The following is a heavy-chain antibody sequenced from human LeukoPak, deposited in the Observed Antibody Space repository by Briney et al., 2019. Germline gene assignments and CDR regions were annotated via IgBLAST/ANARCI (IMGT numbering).Heavy chain of an antibody. CDR2: INPNSGGT. CDR1: GYTFTGYY. CDR3: ARVYRRIYCSGGSCYPLTSHDAFDI. D-gene: IGHD2-15*01. Sequence: ASVKVSCKASGYTFTGYYMHWVRQAPGQGLEWMGRINPNSGGTNYAQKFQGRVTITRDTSISTAYMGLSRLRSDDTAVYYCARVYRRIYCSGGSCYPLTSHDAFDIWGQGTMVTVSS. V-gene: IGHV1-2*06. J-gene: IGHJ3*02.